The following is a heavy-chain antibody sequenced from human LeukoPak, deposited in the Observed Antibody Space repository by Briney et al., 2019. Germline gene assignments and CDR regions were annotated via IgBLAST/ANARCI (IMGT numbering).Heavy chain of an antibody. CDR3: AKDREAAAAPLNRFDP. Sequence: GGSLRLSCAASGFTFSSYAMSWVRQAPGKGLEWVSTIGGSGVNTYYADSVKGRFTISRDNSKNALHLQMNSLRAEDTAVYYCAKDREAAAAPLNRFDPWGQGTLVAVSS. V-gene: IGHV3-23*01. CDR1: GFTFSSYA. J-gene: IGHJ5*02. D-gene: IGHD6-13*01. CDR2: IGGSGVNT.